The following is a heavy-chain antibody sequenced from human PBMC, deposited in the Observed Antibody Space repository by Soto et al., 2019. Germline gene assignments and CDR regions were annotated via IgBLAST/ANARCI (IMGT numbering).Heavy chain of an antibody. D-gene: IGHD3-3*01. CDR1: GGSFSGYY. CDR3: ARDRITIFGVATSGMDV. CDR2: INHSGST. V-gene: IGHV4-34*01. J-gene: IGHJ6*02. Sequence: SETLSLTCAVYGGSFSGYYWSWIRQPPGKGLEWIGEINHSGSTNYNPSLKSRVTISVDTSKNQFSLKLSSVTAADTAVYYCARDRITIFGVATSGMDVWGQGTTVTVSS.